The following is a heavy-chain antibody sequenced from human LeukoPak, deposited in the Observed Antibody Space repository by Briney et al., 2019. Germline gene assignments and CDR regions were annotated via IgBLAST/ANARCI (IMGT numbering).Heavy chain of an antibody. Sequence: SETLSLTCTVSGYSISSGYYWGWIRQPPGKGLEWIGSIYHSGSTYYNPSLESRVTISVDTSKNQFFLKLRSVTAADTAVYYCARGAFDIWGQGTMVTVSS. CDR2: IYHSGST. CDR1: GYSISSGYY. J-gene: IGHJ3*02. CDR3: ARGAFDI. V-gene: IGHV4-38-2*02.